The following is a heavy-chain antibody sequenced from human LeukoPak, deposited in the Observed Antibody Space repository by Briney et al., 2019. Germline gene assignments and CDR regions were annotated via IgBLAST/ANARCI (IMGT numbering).Heavy chain of an antibody. CDR3: ARGVLWFGELDAFDI. V-gene: IGHV3-30*02. D-gene: IGHD3-10*01. CDR2: IRYDGTNK. CDR1: GFTFSNYG. J-gene: IGHJ3*02. Sequence: GGSLRLSCAASGFTFSNYGMHWVRQAPGKGLEWVAFIRYDGTNKYYADSVKGRFTISRDNSKNTLYLQMNSLRAEDTAVFYCARGVLWFGELDAFDIWGQGTMVTVSS.